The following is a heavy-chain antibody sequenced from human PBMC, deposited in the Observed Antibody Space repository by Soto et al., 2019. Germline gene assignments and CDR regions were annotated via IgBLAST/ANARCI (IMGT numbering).Heavy chain of an antibody. CDR3: ARENHFDYVWGSYRSDYYYYGMDV. CDR2: ISASGSTI. CDR1: GFTFSDFE. Sequence: GGSLRLSCAASGFTFSDFEMNWVRQAPGKGLEWVSYISASGSTIYYAASVKGRFTISRDNAKNSLSLHMSSLRAEDTALYYCARENHFDYVWGSYRSDYYYYGMDVWGQGTTVTVSS. V-gene: IGHV3-48*03. D-gene: IGHD3-16*02. J-gene: IGHJ6*02.